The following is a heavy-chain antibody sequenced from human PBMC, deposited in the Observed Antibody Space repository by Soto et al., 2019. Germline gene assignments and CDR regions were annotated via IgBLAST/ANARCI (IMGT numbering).Heavy chain of an antibody. CDR1: GYTFTGYY. Sequence: GASVKVSCKASGYTFTGYYMHWVRQAPGQGLEWMGWINPNSGGTNYAQKFQGRVTMTRDTSISTAYMELSRLRSDDTAVYYCARGVSLLNCIALAVISCFHPWGQGTLVTVSS. CDR3: ARGVSLLNCIALAVISCFHP. D-gene: IGHD6-19*01. V-gene: IGHV1-2*02. CDR2: INPNSGGT. J-gene: IGHJ5*02.